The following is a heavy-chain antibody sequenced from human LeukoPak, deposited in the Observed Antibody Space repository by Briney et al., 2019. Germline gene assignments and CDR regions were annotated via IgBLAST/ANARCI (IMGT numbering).Heavy chain of an antibody. CDR3: ARDCSGTSCPFWY. D-gene: IGHD2-2*01. V-gene: IGHV3-7*01. CDR1: GFTFSNYC. CDR2: IKEDGSEK. J-gene: IGHJ4*02. Sequence: GGSLRLSCAASGFTFSNYCMSWVRQAPGKGLEWVAKIKEDGSEKYYVDSVKGRFTISRDNAKNSLYLQMNSLRAEDTAVYYCARDCSGTSCPFWYWGQGTLVTVSS.